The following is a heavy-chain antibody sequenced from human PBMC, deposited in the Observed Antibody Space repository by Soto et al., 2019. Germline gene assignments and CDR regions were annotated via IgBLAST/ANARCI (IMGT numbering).Heavy chain of an antibody. J-gene: IGHJ6*03. V-gene: IGHV3-30*18. CDR3: AKDGQRNFWSGLYYYYYYMDV. CDR1: GFTFSSYG. CDR2: ISYDGSNK. D-gene: IGHD3-3*01. Sequence: GGSLRLSCAASGFTFSSYGMHWVRQAPGKGLEWVAVISYDGSNKYYADSVKGRFTISRDKSKHTLYLQMNSLRAEDTAVYYCAKDGQRNFWSGLYYYYYYMDVWGKGTTVTVSS.